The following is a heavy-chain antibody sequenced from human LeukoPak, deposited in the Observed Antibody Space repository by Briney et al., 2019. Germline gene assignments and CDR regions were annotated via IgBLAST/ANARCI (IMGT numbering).Heavy chain of an antibody. V-gene: IGHV3-7*01. Sequence: PGGSLRLSCAASGFTFSSYWMSWVRQAPGKGLEWVANIKQDGSEKYYVDSVKGRFTISRDNAKNSLYLQMNSLRAEDTAVYYCARDEVRGPWAFDIWGQGTMVTVSS. J-gene: IGHJ3*02. CDR2: IKQDGSEK. CDR1: GFTFSSYW. D-gene: IGHD3-10*01. CDR3: ARDEVRGPWAFDI.